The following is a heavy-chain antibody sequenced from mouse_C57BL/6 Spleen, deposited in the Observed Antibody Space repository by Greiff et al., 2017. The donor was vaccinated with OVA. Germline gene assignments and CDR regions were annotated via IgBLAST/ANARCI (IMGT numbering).Heavy chain of an antibody. J-gene: IGHJ2*01. Sequence: EVKVEESEGGLAQPGSSMKLSCTASGFTFSDYYMAWVRQVPEKGLEWVANINYDGSSTYYLDSLKSRFIISRDNAKNILYLQMSSLKSEDTATYYCAREGSSYYFDYWGQGTTLTVSS. CDR2: INYDGSST. CDR3: AREGSSYYFDY. V-gene: IGHV5-16*01. CDR1: GFTFSDYY. D-gene: IGHD1-1*01.